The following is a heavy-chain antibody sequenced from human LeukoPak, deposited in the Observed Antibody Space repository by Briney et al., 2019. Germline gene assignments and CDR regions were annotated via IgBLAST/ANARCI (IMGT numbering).Heavy chain of an antibody. CDR1: GFTFSSYA. CDR2: ISGSGGST. CDR3: AKDKRALLYFDQVYFDY. J-gene: IGHJ4*02. V-gene: IGHV3-23*01. D-gene: IGHD3-9*01. Sequence: GGSLRLSCAASGFTFSSYAMSWVRQAPGKGLEWVSAISGSGGSTYYADSVKGRFTISRDNSKNTLYLQMNSLRAEDTAVYYCAKDKRALLYFDQVYFDYWGQGTLVTVSS.